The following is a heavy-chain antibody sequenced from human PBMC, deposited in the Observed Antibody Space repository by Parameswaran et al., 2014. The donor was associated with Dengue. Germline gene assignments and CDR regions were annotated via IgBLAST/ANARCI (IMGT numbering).Heavy chain of an antibody. CDR3: AKDLTGIAVADDVTGFDY. Sequence: QAGGPWRLSCAASGFTFSSYAMSWVRQAPGKGLEWVSAISGSGGSTYYADSVKGRFTISRDNSKNTLYLQMNSLRAEDTAVYYCAKDLTGIAVADDVTGFDYWGQGTLVTVSS. CDR2: ISGSGGST. J-gene: IGHJ4*02. D-gene: IGHD6-19*01. V-gene: IGHV3-23*01. CDR1: GFTFSSYA.